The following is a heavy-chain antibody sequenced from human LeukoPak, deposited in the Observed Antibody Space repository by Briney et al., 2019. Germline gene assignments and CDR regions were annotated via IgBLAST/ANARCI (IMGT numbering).Heavy chain of an antibody. D-gene: IGHD3-3*01. CDR2: IKQDGSEK. CDR1: GFTFSSYW. CDR3: ARGGYDFWSGYLGY. J-gene: IGHJ4*02. V-gene: IGHV3-7*01. Sequence: GGSLRLSCAASGFTFSSYWMSWVRQAPGKGLEWVANIKQDGSEKYYVDSVKGRFTISRDNAKNSLYLQMNSLRVEDTAVYYCARGGYDFWSGYLGYWGQGTLVTVSS.